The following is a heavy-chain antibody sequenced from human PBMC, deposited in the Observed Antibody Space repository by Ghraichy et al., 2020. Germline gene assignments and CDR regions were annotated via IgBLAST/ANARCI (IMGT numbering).Heavy chain of an antibody. Sequence: SVKVSCKASGGTFSSYAISWVRQAPGQGLEWMGGIIPIFGTANYAQKFQGRVTITADESTSTAYMELSSLRSEDTAVYYCARVAVAGGAYYYGMDVWGQGTTVTVSS. CDR2: IIPIFGTA. CDR1: GGTFSSYA. D-gene: IGHD6-19*01. V-gene: IGHV1-69*13. CDR3: ARVAVAGGAYYYGMDV. J-gene: IGHJ6*02.